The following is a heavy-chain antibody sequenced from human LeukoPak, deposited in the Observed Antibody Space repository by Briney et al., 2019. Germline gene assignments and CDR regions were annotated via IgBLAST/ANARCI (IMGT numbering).Heavy chain of an antibody. CDR3: ARGLRGHNAFDI. CDR1: GGSNSSGDYY. D-gene: IGHD2-21*01. CDR2: IYYSGST. V-gene: IGHV4-31*03. J-gene: IGHJ3*02. Sequence: PSQTLSLTCIVSGGSNSSGDYYWSWIRQTPEKGLEWIGYIYYSGSTYYNPSLKSRVTISVDTSKNQFSLKLSSVTAADTAVYYCARGLRGHNAFDIWGQGTMVTVSS.